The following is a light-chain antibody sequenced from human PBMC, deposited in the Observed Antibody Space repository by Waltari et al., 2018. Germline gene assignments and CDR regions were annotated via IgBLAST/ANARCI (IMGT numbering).Light chain of an antibody. J-gene: IGKJ3*01. V-gene: IGKV1-33*01. CDR3: QQYDNLPLV. CDR2: DAS. CDR1: QDISNY. Sequence: DIQMTQSPSSLSASVGDRVTITCQASQDISNYLNWYQQKPGKAPKLLNYDASNLETGVPSRFSGSGSGTDFTFTISSLQPEDIATYYCQQYDNLPLVFGPGTKVDIK.